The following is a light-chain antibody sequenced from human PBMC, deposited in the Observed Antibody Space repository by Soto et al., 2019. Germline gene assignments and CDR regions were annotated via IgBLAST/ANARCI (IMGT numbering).Light chain of an antibody. CDR1: QSVSSY. CDR2: DAS. J-gene: IGKJ1*01. CDR3: KQGSNGFWT. V-gene: IGKV3-11*01. Sequence: EIVLTQSPATLSLSPGERATLSCRASQSVSSYLAWYQQKPGQAPRLLIYDASNRATGIPARFSGSGSGTDFTLPISTLDPKVFAFYYCKQGSNGFWTLGKGTKGDI.